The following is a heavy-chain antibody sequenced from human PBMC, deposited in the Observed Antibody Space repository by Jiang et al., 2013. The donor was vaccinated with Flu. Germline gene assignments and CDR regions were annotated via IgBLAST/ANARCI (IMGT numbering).Heavy chain of an antibody. D-gene: IGHD1-26*01. J-gene: IGHJ4*02. CDR2: ISAYNGNT. CDR3: ARDGGGVGPQD. V-gene: IGHV1-18*01. Sequence: GQGLEWMGWISAYNGNTNYAQKLQGRVTMTTDTSTSTAYMELRSLRSDDTAVYYCARDGGGVGPQDWGQGTLVTVSS.